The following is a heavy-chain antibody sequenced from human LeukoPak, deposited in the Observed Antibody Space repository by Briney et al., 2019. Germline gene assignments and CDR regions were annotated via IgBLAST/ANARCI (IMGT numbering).Heavy chain of an antibody. J-gene: IGHJ4*02. CDR1: GGSVSSGSYY. CDR2: IYYSGST. V-gene: IGHV4-61*01. D-gene: IGHD2-21*02. Sequence: SETLSLTCTVSGGSVSSGSYYWSWIRQPPGKGLEWIGYIYYSGSTYYNPSLKSRVTISVDTSKNQFSLKLSSVTAADTAVYYCARGDIVVVTAIGSLDYWGRGTLVTVSS. CDR3: ARGDIVVVTAIGSLDY.